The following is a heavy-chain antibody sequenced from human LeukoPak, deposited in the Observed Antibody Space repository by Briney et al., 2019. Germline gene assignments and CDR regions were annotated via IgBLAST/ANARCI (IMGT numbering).Heavy chain of an antibody. J-gene: IGHJ3*02. CDR3: ASIAAPGAFDI. CDR1: GGTFSSYA. Sequence: SVKVSCKASGGTFSSYAISWVRQAPGQGLEWMGGIIPIFGTANYAQKFQGRVTITTDESTGTAYMELSSLRSEDTAVYYCASIAAPGAFDIWGQGTMVTVSS. D-gene: IGHD6-6*01. CDR2: IIPIFGTA. V-gene: IGHV1-69*05.